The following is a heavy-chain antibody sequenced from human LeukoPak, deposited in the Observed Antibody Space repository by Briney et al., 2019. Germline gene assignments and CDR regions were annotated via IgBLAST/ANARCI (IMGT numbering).Heavy chain of an antibody. CDR3: ARGLMTMRDY. CDR1: VYTFTSYD. J-gene: IGHJ4*02. CDR2: MNPNSGNT. Sequence: ASVTVSFTSSVYTFTSYDINWVRQATGQGLEWMGWMNPNSGNTGYAQKFQGRVTMTRNTSISTAYMELSSLRSEDTAVYYCARGLMTMRDYWGQGTLVTVSS. V-gene: IGHV1-8*01. D-gene: IGHD3-16*01.